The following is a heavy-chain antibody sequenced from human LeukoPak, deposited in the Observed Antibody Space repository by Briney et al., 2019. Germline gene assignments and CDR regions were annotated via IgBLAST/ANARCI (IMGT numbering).Heavy chain of an antibody. J-gene: IGHJ6*02. V-gene: IGHV5-51*01. D-gene: IGHD3-16*01. Sequence: GESLKISCKSSGYSFTSYWIGWVRQMPGKGLEWMGIIYPGDSDTRYSPTFQGQVTISADKSISTAYLQWSSLKASDTAMYYCARSTFPRGYYYGMDVWGQGTTVTVSS. CDR2: IYPGDSDT. CDR1: GYSFTSYW. CDR3: ARSTFPRGYYYGMDV.